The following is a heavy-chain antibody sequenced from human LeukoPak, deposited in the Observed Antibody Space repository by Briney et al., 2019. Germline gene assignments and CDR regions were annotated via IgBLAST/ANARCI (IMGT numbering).Heavy chain of an antibody. Sequence: GASVKVSCKASGYTFTSYDINWVRQATGQGLEWMGWMNPNSGNTGYAQKFQGRVTITADKSTSTAYMELSSLRSEDTAVYYCARGLTGTMRNFDYWGQGTLVTVSS. CDR1: GYTFTSYD. CDR2: MNPNSGNT. V-gene: IGHV1-8*03. CDR3: ARGLTGTMRNFDY. D-gene: IGHD1-20*01. J-gene: IGHJ4*02.